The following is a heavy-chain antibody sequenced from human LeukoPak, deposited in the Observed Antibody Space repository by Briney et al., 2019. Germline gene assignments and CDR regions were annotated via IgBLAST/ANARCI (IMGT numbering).Heavy chain of an antibody. CDR1: ADSFSSHY. J-gene: IGHJ3*02. D-gene: IGHD5-12*01. V-gene: IGHV4-4*09. CDR3: ARGKWLQRNAFDI. CDR2: IYTSGST. Sequence: PSETLSLTCAVSADSFSSHYWTWIRQPPGKGLEWIGYIYTSGSTNYNPSLKSRVTISVDTSKNQFSLKLSSVTAADTAVYYCARGKWLQRNAFDIWGQGTMVTVSS.